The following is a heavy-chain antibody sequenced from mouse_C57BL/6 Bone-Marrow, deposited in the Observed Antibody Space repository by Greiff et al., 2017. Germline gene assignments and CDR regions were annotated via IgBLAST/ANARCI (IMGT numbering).Heavy chain of an antibody. J-gene: IGHJ3*01. V-gene: IGHV5-6*02. CDR2: ISSGGSYT. CDR3: ARRDGYPFAY. D-gene: IGHD2-3*01. CDR1: GFTFSSYG. Sequence: DVKLQESGGDLVKPGGSLKLSCAASGFTFSSYGMSWVRQTPDKRLEWVATISSGGSYTYYPDSVKGRFTISRDNAKNTLYLQMSSLKSEDTAMYYCARRDGYPFAYWGQGTLVTVSA.